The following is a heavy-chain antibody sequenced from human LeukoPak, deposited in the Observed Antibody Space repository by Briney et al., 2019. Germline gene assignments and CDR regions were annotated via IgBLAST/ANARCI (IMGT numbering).Heavy chain of an antibody. J-gene: IGHJ4*02. CDR2: INPNSGGT. Sequence: ASVKVSCKASGYTFTGHYMHWVRQAPGQGLEWMGWINPNSGGTNYAQKFQGRVTMTRDTSISTAYMELSRLRSDDTAVYYCAIGPRVATRRPPGQGPFDYWGQGTLVTVSS. CDR1: GYTFTGHY. CDR3: AIGPRVATRRPPGQGPFDY. D-gene: IGHD5-12*01. V-gene: IGHV1-2*02.